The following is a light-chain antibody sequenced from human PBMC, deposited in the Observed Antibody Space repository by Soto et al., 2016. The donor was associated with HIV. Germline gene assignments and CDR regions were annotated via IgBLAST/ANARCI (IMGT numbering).Light chain of an antibody. CDR3: QQYDTYPLT. V-gene: IGKV1-5*03. Sequence: DIQMTQSPSTLSASIGDRVTITCRASQDIVDWLAWYQQEPGKTPNLLIYRASTLKSGVPSRFSGTGSGTEFTLTISSLQPADFATYYCQQYDTYPLTFGEDQGGEQT. J-gene: IGKJ4*01. CDR1: QDIVDW. CDR2: RAS.